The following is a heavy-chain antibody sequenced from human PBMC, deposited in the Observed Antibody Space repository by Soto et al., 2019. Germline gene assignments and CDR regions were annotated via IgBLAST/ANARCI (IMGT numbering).Heavy chain of an antibody. J-gene: IGHJ6*02. V-gene: IGHV3-23*01. CDR1: GFTFSSYA. CDR2: ISGSGGST. CDR3: AKDLQVVDYGDYLPRFCYYYGRDV. Sequence: EVQLLESGGGLVQPGGSLRLSCAASGFTFSSYAMSWVRQAPGKGLEWVSAISGSGGSTYYADSVKGRFTISRDNSKNTVYRQMTSLIAEDTAVYYCAKDLQVVDYGDYLPRFCYYYGRDVWGQGTTVTVSS. D-gene: IGHD4-17*01.